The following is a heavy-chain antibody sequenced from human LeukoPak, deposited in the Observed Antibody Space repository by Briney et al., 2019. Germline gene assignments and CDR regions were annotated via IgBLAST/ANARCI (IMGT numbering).Heavy chain of an antibody. Sequence: SETLSLTCTVSGGSISSSSYYWGWIRQPQGRGLEWIGSIYYSGSTYYKPSLKSRVTISVDTSKNQFSLKLSSVTAADTAVYYCARRPYYGDYGYFDLWGRGTLVTVSS. V-gene: IGHV4-39*01. J-gene: IGHJ2*01. CDR1: GGSISSSSYY. D-gene: IGHD4-17*01. CDR2: IYYSGST. CDR3: ARRPYYGDYGYFDL.